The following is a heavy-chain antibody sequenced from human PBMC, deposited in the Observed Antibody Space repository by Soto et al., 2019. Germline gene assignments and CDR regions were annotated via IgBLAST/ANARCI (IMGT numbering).Heavy chain of an antibody. CDR3: ARDRSTYGGGGTGEVKENWFDP. CDR2: AYYSGST. Sequence: SETLSLTCSVSGGSISHYYWSWIRQSPGKGLEWIGYAYYSGSTDYNPSLKSRVTMSVDTSKNQVSLKLNSVTTADTAVYYCARDRSTYGGGGTGEVKENWFDPWGPRTLVTVSS. V-gene: IGHV4-59*01. D-gene: IGHD2-8*01. CDR1: GGSISHYY. J-gene: IGHJ5*02.